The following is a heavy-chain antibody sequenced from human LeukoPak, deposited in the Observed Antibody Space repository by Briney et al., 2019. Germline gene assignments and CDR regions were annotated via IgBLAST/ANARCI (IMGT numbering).Heavy chain of an antibody. CDR3: ARDLFAYCGGDCYFVDP. J-gene: IGHJ5*02. V-gene: IGHV1-69*05. Sequence: SVKVSCKASGGTFSSYAISWVRQAPGQGLEWMGRIIPIFGTANYAQKFQGRVTITTDGSTSTAYMELSSLRSEDTAVYYCARDLFAYCGGDCYFVDPWGQGTLVTVSS. CDR2: IIPIFGTA. CDR1: GGTFSSYA. D-gene: IGHD2-21*02.